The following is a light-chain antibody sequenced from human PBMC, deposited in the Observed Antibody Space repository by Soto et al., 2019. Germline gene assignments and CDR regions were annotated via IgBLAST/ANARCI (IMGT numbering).Light chain of an antibody. Sequence: EIVLTQSPATLSLSPGERATLSCSASQSLSSYLAWYQQKPGQAPRLLIYDASNRATGIPARFSGSGSGTDFTLTISSLEPEDFAVYYCQQRSNWPRPTFGQGTRLEIK. CDR1: QSLSSY. CDR3: QQRSNWPRPT. V-gene: IGKV3-11*01. J-gene: IGKJ5*01. CDR2: DAS.